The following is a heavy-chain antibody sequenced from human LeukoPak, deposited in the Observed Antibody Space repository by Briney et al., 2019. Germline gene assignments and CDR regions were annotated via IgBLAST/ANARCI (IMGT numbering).Heavy chain of an antibody. CDR2: IIPIFGTA. D-gene: IGHD4-11*01. CDR1: GYTLTELS. J-gene: IGHJ6*03. CDR3: ASKQIDYSITYYYYYMDV. V-gene: IGHV1-69*05. Sequence: SVKVSFKVSGYTLTELSMHWVRQPPGQGLEWMGGIIPIFGTANYAQKFQGRVTITTDESTSTAYMELSSVRSEDTAVYYCASKQIDYSITYYYYYMDVWGKGTTVTVSS.